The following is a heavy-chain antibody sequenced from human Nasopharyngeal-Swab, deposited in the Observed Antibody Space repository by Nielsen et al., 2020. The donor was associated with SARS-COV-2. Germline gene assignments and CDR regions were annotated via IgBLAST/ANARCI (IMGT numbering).Heavy chain of an antibody. J-gene: IGHJ4*02. D-gene: IGHD6-13*01. CDR2: LNPNTGVA. Sequence: ASVKVSCKTSGYTFSDYFLHWVREAPGQGLEWMGRLNPNTGVANYAQKFQGRVTMTRDTSLNTGYMELSSLRSDDTAVYYCARKKQLVRPFDYWGQGNLVTVSS. CDR1: GYTFSDYF. V-gene: IGHV1-2*06. CDR3: ARKKQLVRPFDY.